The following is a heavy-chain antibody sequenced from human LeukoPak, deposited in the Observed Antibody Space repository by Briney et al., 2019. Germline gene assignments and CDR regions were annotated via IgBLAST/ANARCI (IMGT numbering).Heavy chain of an antibody. Sequence: PGGSLRLSCAASGFTFSTIGMHWVRQAPGKGLEWVALISYDGSNKYYADSVKGRFTISRDNSKNTVYLQMNSLTAEDTAVYYCAKDRNDTQKGLYYFDYWGQGTLVTVPS. J-gene: IGHJ4*02. D-gene: IGHD1-1*01. CDR1: GFTFSTIG. CDR3: AKDRNDTQKGLYYFDY. V-gene: IGHV3-30*18. CDR2: ISYDGSNK.